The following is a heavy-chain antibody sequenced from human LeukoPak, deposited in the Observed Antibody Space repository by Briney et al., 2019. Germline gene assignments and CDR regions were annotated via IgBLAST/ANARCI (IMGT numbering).Heavy chain of an antibody. J-gene: IGHJ1*01. Sequence: SQTLSLTCTVSGASISSGYYYWSWIWQPAGKGLEWIGRISTSGSTDYSPSLKSRVTISSDTSRNQFSLKLNSVTAADTAVYFCARDDSGIFGVFSSPWGQGTLVTVSS. CDR3: ARDDSGIFGVFSSP. CDR1: GASISSGYYY. CDR2: ISTSGST. D-gene: IGHD3-3*01. V-gene: IGHV4-61*02.